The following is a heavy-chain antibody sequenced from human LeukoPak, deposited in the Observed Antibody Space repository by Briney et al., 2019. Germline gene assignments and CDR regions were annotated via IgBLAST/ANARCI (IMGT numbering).Heavy chain of an antibody. Sequence: PSETLSLTCAVSGGSIRNSSFYWGWIRQPQGKGLEWIASIYSTGTTYYNPSIKSRITIFVDTSKNQVSLKLRSVTAADTAVYYCARQATFGYAYAYYFDLWGQGTLVTVSS. V-gene: IGHV4-39*01. CDR2: IYSTGTT. J-gene: IGHJ4*02. D-gene: IGHD3-16*01. CDR3: ARQATFGYAYAYYFDL. CDR1: GGSIRNSSFY.